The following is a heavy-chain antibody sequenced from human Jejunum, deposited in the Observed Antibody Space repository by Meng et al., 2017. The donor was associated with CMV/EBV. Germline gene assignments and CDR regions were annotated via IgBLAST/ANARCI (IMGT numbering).Heavy chain of an antibody. D-gene: IGHD1-20*01. CDR2: TYYRSKWDN. J-gene: IGHJ4*02. V-gene: IGHV6-1*01. Sequence: GDSFSSNSAAWHWLRQSPSRGLEWLGRTYYRSKWDNDYAVSVKSRITINPDTSQNQFSLQLNSVTPEDTAVYYCARAPRYNWNFDYWGQGTLVTVSS. CDR1: GDSFSSNSAA. CDR3: ARAPRYNWNFDY.